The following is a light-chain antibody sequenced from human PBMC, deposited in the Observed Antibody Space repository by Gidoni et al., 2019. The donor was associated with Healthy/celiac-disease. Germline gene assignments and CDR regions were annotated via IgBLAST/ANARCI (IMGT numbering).Light chain of an antibody. Sequence: DIQMGQSPSTLSASVGDRVTITCRARQSISSWLAWYQQKPGKAPKLLIYDASSLESGVPSRFSGSGSGTEFTLTISSLQPDDFATYYCQQYNSYSPTFGQGTRLESK. V-gene: IGKV1-5*01. CDR2: DAS. J-gene: IGKJ5*01. CDR3: QQYNSYSPT. CDR1: QSISSW.